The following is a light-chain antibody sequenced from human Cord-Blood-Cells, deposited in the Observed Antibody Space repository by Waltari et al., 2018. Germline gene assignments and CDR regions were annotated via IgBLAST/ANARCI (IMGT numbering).Light chain of an antibody. CDR3: QKYNNWPPA. CDR2: RAS. V-gene: IGKV3-15*01. CDR1: QSVSSN. Sequence: EIVMTQSPATLSVSPVKRATLSCRASQSVSSNLAWYQQKPGQDPRLLIYRASTRATGIPARFSGSGSGTEFTLTISSLQSEDFAVYYCQKYNNWPPAFGQGTKVEIK. J-gene: IGKJ1*01.